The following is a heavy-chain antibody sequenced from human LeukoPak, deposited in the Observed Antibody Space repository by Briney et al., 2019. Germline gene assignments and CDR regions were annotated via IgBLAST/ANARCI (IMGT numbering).Heavy chain of an antibody. J-gene: IGHJ5*02. CDR3: VKDLMRDRWFGES. Sequence: TGGSLRLSCAASGFTFSSYGMSWVRQAPGKGLEWVSAISGSGGSTYYADSVKGRFTISRDTSRNTLYLQMNSLRLEDAAIYYCVKDLMRDRWFGESWGQGTLVTVSS. D-gene: IGHD3-10*01. CDR1: GFTFSSYG. V-gene: IGHV3-23*01. CDR2: ISGSGGST.